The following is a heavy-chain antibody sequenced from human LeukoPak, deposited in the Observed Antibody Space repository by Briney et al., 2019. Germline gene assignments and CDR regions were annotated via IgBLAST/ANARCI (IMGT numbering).Heavy chain of an antibody. J-gene: IGHJ4*02. Sequence: GGSLRLSCAASGFTFKNYAMSWVRQAPGKGLEWVANIKQDGTEKYYVDSVKGRFTISRDNAKNSLYLQMNSLRAEDTAVYYCARDVSSWYIGVFDYWGQGTLVTVSS. CDR3: ARDVSSWYIGVFDY. D-gene: IGHD6-13*01. CDR2: IKQDGTEK. CDR1: GFTFKNYA. V-gene: IGHV3-7*01.